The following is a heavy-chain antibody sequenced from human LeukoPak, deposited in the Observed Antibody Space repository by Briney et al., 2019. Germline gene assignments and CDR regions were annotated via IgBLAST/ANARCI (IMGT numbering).Heavy chain of an antibody. V-gene: IGHV4-61*02. CDR2: ISSSGST. Sequence: KSSETLSLTCTVSGGSISSSSYYWSWLRQPAGKGLEWIVRISSSGSTNYNPSLKSRVTISVDTTKNQFSLKLSSVTAADTAVYFCARGPYSYDSSGAFDIWGQGTMVTVSS. D-gene: IGHD3-22*01. CDR3: ARGPYSYDSSGAFDI. J-gene: IGHJ3*02. CDR1: GGSISSSSYY.